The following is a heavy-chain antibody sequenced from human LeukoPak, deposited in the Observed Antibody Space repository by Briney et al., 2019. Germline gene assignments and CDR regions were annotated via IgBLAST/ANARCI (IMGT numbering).Heavy chain of an antibody. CDR2: IYYSGST. CDR3: ARGVLLWFGELFDH. J-gene: IGHJ4*02. Sequence: SQTLSLTCTVSGGSISSGDYYWSWIRQPPGKGLEWIGYIYYSGSTYYNPSLKSRVTISVDTSKNQFSLKLSSVTAADTAVYYCARGVLLWFGELFDHWGQGTLVTVSS. CDR1: GGSISSGDYY. D-gene: IGHD3-10*01. V-gene: IGHV4-30-4*01.